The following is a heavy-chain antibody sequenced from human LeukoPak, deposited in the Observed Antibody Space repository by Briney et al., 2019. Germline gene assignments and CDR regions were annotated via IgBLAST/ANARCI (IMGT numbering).Heavy chain of an antibody. J-gene: IGHJ4*02. D-gene: IGHD3-22*01. CDR2: ISGSGGST. V-gene: IGHV3-23*01. CDR3: AKGRSGFRRFYYDSSGYPLRFDY. CDR1: GFTFSSYA. Sequence: QSGGSLRLSCAASGFTFSSYAMSWVRQAPGKGLEWVSAISGSGGSTYYADSVKGRFTISRDNSKNTLYLQMNSLRAEDTAVYYCAKGRSGFRRFYYDSSGYPLRFDYWGQGTLVTVSS.